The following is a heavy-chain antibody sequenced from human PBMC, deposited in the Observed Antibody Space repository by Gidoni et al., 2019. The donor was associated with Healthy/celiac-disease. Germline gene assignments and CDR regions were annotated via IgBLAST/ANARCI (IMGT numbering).Heavy chain of an antibody. CDR2: IYTSGST. J-gene: IGHJ4*02. CDR3: AREIAVAGTNPSPFDY. Sequence: QVQLQESGPGLVKPSETLSLTCPVSGGFLSSSYWSWLRQPAGKGLEWIGRIYTSGSTNYNPSLKSRVTMSVDTSKNQFSLKLSSVTAADTAVYYCAREIAVAGTNPSPFDYWGQGTLVTVSS. D-gene: IGHD6-19*01. V-gene: IGHV4-4*07. CDR1: GGFLSSSY.